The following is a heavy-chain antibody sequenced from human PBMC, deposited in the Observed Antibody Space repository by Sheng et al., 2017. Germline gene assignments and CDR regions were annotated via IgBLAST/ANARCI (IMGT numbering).Heavy chain of an antibody. J-gene: IGHJ4*02. D-gene: IGHD2-15*01. V-gene: IGHV3-30*18. CDR2: ISYDGSNK. CDR1: GFTFSSYG. CDR3: AKDLIGYCSGGSCYLLDY. Sequence: QVQLVESGGGVVQPGRSLRLSCAASGFTFSSYGMHWVRQAPGKGLEWVAVISYDGSNKYYADSVKGRFTISRDNSKNTLYLQMNSLRAEDTAVYYCAKDLIGYCSGGSCYLLDYWGQGTLVTVSS.